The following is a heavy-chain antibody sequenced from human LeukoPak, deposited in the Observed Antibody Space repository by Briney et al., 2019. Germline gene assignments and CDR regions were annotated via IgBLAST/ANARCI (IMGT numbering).Heavy chain of an antibody. D-gene: IGHD2-2*03. J-gene: IGHJ3*02. Sequence: GASVKVSCKVSGYTLTELSIHWVRQAPGKGLEWMGIINPSGGSTSYAQKFQGRVTMTRDMSTSTVYMELSSLRSEDTAVYYCASGGGYCSSTSCRLYAFDIWGQGTMVTVSS. V-gene: IGHV1-46*01. CDR3: ASGGGYCSSTSCRLYAFDI. CDR2: INPSGGST. CDR1: GYTLTELS.